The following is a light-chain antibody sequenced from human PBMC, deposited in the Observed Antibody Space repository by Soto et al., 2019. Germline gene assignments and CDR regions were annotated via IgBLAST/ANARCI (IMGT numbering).Light chain of an antibody. V-gene: IGKV1-12*01. CDR2: GAS. CDR3: QQANSFPLT. CDR1: QDISKW. J-gene: IGKJ4*01. Sequence: DIQMTQSPSSVSASVGDRLTITCRASQDISKWLAWYQQKPGKAPQLLISGASSLQSGVPSRFSGSGYGTDFTLTIRSLQPEDFATYFCQQANSFPLTFGGGTKVAVK.